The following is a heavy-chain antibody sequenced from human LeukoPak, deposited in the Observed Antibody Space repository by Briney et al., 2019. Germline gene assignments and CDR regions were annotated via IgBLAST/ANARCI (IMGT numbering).Heavy chain of an antibody. D-gene: IGHD2-15*01. CDR3: ATSEEYCSGGSCYTYDC. V-gene: IGHV3-23*01. CDR2: ISGSGGST. J-gene: IGHJ4*02. Sequence: GGSLRLSCAASGFTFSSYAMSWVRQAPGKGLEWVSAISGSGGSTYYADSVKGRFTISRDNSKNTLYLQMNSLRAEDTAVYYCATSEEYCSGGSCYTYDCWGQGTLVTVSS. CDR1: GFTFSSYA.